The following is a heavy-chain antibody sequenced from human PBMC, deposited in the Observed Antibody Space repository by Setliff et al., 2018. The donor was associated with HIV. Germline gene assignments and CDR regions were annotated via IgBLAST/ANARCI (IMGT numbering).Heavy chain of an antibody. Sequence: SETLSLTCTVSGGSISSGANYWSWIRQHPGKGLEWIGYMSYTGINNYNPSLKSLVTISLDTSKNQFSLKLTSVTAADTAVYYCARAPYVSGSFGWFDPWGQGTLVTVSS. CDR2: MSYTGIN. CDR1: GGSISSGANY. J-gene: IGHJ5*02. D-gene: IGHD3-10*01. V-gene: IGHV4-31*01. CDR3: ARAPYVSGSFGWFDP.